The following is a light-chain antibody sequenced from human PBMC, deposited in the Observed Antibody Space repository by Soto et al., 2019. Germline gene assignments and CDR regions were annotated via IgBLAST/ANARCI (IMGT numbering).Light chain of an antibody. J-gene: IGLJ1*01. Sequence: ALTQPPSVSGSPGQAVTISCTGTSSDVGKYDRVSWYQQPPGTAPKLIIYEVTNRPSGVPARFSGSKSGNTASLTISGLQAEDEADYYCSSYTSTSRYVFGAGTKVTVL. CDR1: SSDVGKYDR. CDR3: SSYTSTSRYV. V-gene: IGLV2-18*02. CDR2: EVT.